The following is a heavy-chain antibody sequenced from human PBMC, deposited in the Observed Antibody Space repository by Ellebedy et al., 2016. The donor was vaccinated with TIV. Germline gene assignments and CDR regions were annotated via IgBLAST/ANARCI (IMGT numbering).Heavy chain of an antibody. J-gene: IGHJ4*02. D-gene: IGHD1-7*01. CDR1: RGTFSSYA. CDR3: ARERSAVTGTTYYFDY. Sequence: SVKVSXKASRGTFSSYAISWVRQAPGQGLEWMGGIIPIFGTANYAQKFQGRVTITADESTSTAYMELSSLRSEDTAVYYCARERSAVTGTTYYFDYWGQGTLVTVSS. CDR2: IIPIFGTA. V-gene: IGHV1-69*13.